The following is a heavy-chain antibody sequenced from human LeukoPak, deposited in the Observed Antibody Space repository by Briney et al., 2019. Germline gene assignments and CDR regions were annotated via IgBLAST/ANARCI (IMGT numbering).Heavy chain of an antibody. D-gene: IGHD7-27*01. J-gene: IGHJ4*02. CDR3: VGGAPNWGFDY. CDR1: GYTFTGYY. CDR2: INPNSGGT. V-gene: IGHV1-2*04. Sequence: ASVTVSCKASGYTFTGYYMHWVRQAPGQGLEWMGWINPNSGGTNYAQKFQGWVTMTRDTSISTAYMELTSLRSEDTAVYYCVGGAPNWGFDYWGQGTLVTVSS.